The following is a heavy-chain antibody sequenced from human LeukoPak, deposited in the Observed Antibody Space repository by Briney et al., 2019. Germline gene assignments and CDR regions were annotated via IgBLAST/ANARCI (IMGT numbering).Heavy chain of an antibody. J-gene: IGHJ3*02. CDR3: AKGYYDSTIAFDI. CDR2: LSGTGITT. CDR1: GFTFSGYA. Sequence: PGGSLRLSCAASGFTFSGYAMSWVRQAPGKGLEWVSALSGTGITTYYADSVKGRFTISRDNSKNTVYLQMDGLRAEDTAVYYCAKGYYDSTIAFDIWGQGTMVTVSS. V-gene: IGHV3-23*01. D-gene: IGHD3-22*01.